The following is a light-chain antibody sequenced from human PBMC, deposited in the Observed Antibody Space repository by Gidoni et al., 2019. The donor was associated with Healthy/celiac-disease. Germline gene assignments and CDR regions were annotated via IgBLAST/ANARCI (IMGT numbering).Light chain of an antibody. Sequence: DIVMTQSPDSLAVSLGERATINCKSSQSVLYRSNNKNYLAWYPQKPGQPPKLLIYWASTRESGVPDRFSGSGSGTDFTLTISSLQAEDVAVYYCQQYYSTPLTFGQGTKVEIK. J-gene: IGKJ1*01. CDR3: QQYYSTPLT. CDR2: WAS. V-gene: IGKV4-1*01. CDR1: QSVLYRSNNKNY.